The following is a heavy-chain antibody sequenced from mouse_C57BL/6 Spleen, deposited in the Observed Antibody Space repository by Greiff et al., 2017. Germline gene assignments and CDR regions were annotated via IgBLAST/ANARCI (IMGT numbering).Heavy chain of an antibody. J-gene: IGHJ4*01. D-gene: IGHD2-4*01. V-gene: IGHV1-39*01. CDR1: GYSFTDYN. Sequence: VQLQQSGPELVKPGASVKISCKASGYSFTDYNMNWVKQSNGKSLEWIGVINPNYGTTSYNQKFKGKATLTVDQSSSTAYMQLNSLTYEDSAVYYCARGYDYDGVYYAMDYWGQGTSVTVSS. CDR2: INPNYGTT. CDR3: ARGYDYDGVYYAMDY.